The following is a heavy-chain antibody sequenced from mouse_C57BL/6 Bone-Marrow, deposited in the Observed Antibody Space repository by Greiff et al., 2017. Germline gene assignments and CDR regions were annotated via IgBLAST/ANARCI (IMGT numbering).Heavy chain of an antibody. CDR2: ISSGSSTI. CDR1: GFTFSDYG. Sequence: EVQLVESGGGLVKPGGSLKLSCAASGFTFSDYGMHWVRQAPEKGLEWVAYISSGSSTIYYAATVKGRFTISRDNAKNTLFLQMTSLRSEDTAMYYCATVGSLYYYAMDYWGQGTSVTVSS. V-gene: IGHV5-17*01. D-gene: IGHD1-1*01. CDR3: ATVGSLYYYAMDY. J-gene: IGHJ4*01.